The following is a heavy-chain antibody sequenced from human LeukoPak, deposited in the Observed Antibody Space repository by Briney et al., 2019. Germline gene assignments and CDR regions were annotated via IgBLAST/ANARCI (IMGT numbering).Heavy chain of an antibody. J-gene: IGHJ4*02. CDR1: GGSISSYY. D-gene: IGHD5-18*01. Sequence: SETLSLTCTVSGGSISSYYWSWIRQPPGRGLEWIGDIYYSGSTNYNPSLKSRVTISVDTSKNQFSLKLSSVTAADTAVYYCARGLGYSYDLGYWGQGTLVTVSS. V-gene: IGHV4-59*12. CDR2: IYYSGST. CDR3: ARGLGYSYDLGY.